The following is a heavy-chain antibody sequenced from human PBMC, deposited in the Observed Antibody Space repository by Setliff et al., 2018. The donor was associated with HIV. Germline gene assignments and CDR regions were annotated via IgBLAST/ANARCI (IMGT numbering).Heavy chain of an antibody. V-gene: IGHV4-38-2*02. CDR1: GYSISSRYY. CDR2: VYHTGST. D-gene: IGHD2-2*01. CDR3: ASSPAWRSDFGLHTFDY. Sequence: PSETLSLTCTVSGYSISSRYYWGWIRQPPGKGLEWIGSVYHTGSTYYNPSLKSRVTMSADTSKKQFSLKLSSVTAADTAVYYCASSPAWRSDFGLHTFDYWGQGTLVTVSS. J-gene: IGHJ4*02.